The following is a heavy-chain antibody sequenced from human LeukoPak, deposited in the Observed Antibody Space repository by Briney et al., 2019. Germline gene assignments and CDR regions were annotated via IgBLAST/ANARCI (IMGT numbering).Heavy chain of an antibody. V-gene: IGHV4-4*07. CDR3: ARDQNWLIDY. D-gene: IGHD1-1*01. CDR2: ISTRENT. CDR1: AGSITSYY. Sequence: SETLSPTCTVSAGSITSYYWNCIRQPAGERLEWIGRISTRENTNYNPSPTSRVTMSVDTSKNQLSLRLSSVTAADTAVYYCARDQNWLIDYWGQGTLVTVSS. J-gene: IGHJ4*02.